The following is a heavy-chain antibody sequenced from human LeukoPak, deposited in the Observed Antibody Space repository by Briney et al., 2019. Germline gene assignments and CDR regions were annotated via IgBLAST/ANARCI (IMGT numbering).Heavy chain of an antibody. J-gene: IGHJ3*01. CDR1: GFTFSSYS. V-gene: IGHV3-21*01. CDR2: ISSSSSYI. Sequence: GGSLRLSCAASGFTFSSYSMNWVRQAPGKGLEWVSSISSSSSYIYYADSVKGRFTISRDNAKNSLYLQMNSLRAEDTAVYYCARSDGDHGIGAFDFWGQGTMVTVSS. D-gene: IGHD4-17*01. CDR3: ARSDGDHGIGAFDF.